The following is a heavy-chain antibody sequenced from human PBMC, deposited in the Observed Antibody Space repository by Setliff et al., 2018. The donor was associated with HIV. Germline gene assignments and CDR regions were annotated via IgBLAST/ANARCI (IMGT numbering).Heavy chain of an antibody. D-gene: IGHD3-10*01. CDR2: INHSGST. J-gene: IGHJ6*03. Sequence: SETLSLTCAVYGGSFSGYYWSWIRQPPGKGLEWIGEINHSGSTNYNPSLKSRVTISVDTSKNQFSLKLSTVTAADTAVYYCARDGVRSWRYYYYYIDVWGKGATVTVSS. CDR3: ARDGVRSWRYYYYYIDV. CDR1: GGSFSGYY. V-gene: IGHV4-34*01.